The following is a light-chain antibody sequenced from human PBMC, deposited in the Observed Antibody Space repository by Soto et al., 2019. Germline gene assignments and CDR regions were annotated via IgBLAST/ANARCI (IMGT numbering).Light chain of an antibody. Sequence: DIQMTQSPSSLSASVGDRVTISCRASETIATYLNWYQQKPGRVPEVLIYGASRLQRGVPSRFTGSGYGINFTLTISSLEPEDFAVYYCQQRSNWPENTFGQGTKLEIK. CDR3: QQRSNWPENT. CDR1: ETIATY. V-gene: IGKV1-39*01. CDR2: GAS. J-gene: IGKJ2*01.